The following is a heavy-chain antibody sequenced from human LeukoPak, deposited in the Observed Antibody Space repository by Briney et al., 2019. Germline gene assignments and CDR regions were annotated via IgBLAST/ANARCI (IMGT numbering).Heavy chain of an antibody. J-gene: IGHJ6*02. CDR2: ISSSGSTI. D-gene: IGHD3-10*01. CDR3: ARDRYGSGAHFYYYYGMDV. V-gene: IGHV3-11*01. CDR1: GFTFSDYY. Sequence: PGGSLRLSCAASGFTFSDYYMSWIRQAPGKGLEWVSYISSSGSTIYYADSVKGRFTISRDNAKNSLYLQMNSPRAEDTAVYYCARDRYGSGAHFYYYYGMDVWGQGTTVTVSS.